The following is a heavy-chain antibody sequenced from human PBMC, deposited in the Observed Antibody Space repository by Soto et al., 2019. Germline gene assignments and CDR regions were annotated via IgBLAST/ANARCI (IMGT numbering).Heavy chain of an antibody. V-gene: IGHV3-30*18. D-gene: IGHD6-19*01. CDR1: GFTFSSYG. CDR3: AKDRLTRGIAVAGTPGY. CDR2: ISYDGSNK. Sequence: VGSLRLSCAASGFTFSSYGMHWVRQAPGKGLEWVAVISYDGSNKYYADSVKGRFTISRDNSKNTLYLQMNSLRAEDTAVYYCAKDRLTRGIAVAGTPGYWGQGTLVTVSS. J-gene: IGHJ4*02.